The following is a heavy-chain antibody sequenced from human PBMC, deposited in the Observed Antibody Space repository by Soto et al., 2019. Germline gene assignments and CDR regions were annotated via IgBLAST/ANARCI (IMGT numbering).Heavy chain of an antibody. J-gene: IGHJ6*02. CDR2: LCAEGST. CDR1: GLTVSQNY. D-gene: IGHD1-26*01. CDR3: VRPRPSGENYGMDV. V-gene: IGHV3-53*01. Sequence: VQLVESGGGLIQPGGSLRLSCVASGLTVSQNYMAWVRQAPEMGPQWVSVLCAEGSTYYTESVKGRFTISRDPSKNTLFLQMDGLRAEDTAVYYCVRPRPSGENYGMDVWGQGTTVTVSS.